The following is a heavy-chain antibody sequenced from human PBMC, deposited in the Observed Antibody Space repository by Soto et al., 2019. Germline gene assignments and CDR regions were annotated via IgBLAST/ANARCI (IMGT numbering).Heavy chain of an antibody. CDR2: ISSSSSYT. CDR3: ARGGRNDFWSGLMDV. V-gene: IGHV3-11*06. CDR1: GFTFSDYY. J-gene: IGHJ6*02. Sequence: NPGGSLRLSCAASGFTFSDYYMSWIRQAPGKGLEWVSYISSSSSYTNYADSVKGRFTISRDNAKNSLYLQMNSLRAEDTAVYYCARGGRNDFWSGLMDVWGQGTTVTVSS. D-gene: IGHD3-3*01.